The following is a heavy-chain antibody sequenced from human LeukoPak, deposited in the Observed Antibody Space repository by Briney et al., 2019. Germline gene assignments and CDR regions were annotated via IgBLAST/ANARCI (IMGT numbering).Heavy chain of an antibody. V-gene: IGHV3-15*01. CDR3: TTQTPVTTDY. D-gene: IGHD4-17*01. CDR2: IKSKTDGGTT. J-gene: IGHJ4*02. Sequence: GALRLSCAASGFTFSNAWLSWVRQAPGKGLEWVGRIKSKTDGGTTDYAAPVKGRFTISRDDSKNTLYLQMNSLKTEDTAVYYCTTQTPVTTDYWGQGTPVTVSS. CDR1: GFTFSNAW.